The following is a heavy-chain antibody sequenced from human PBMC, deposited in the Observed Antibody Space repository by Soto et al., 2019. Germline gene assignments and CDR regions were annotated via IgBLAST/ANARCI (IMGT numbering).Heavy chain of an antibody. CDR3: ASTAAGSNY. CDR2: ISSSSSTI. CDR1: GFTFSSYS. Sequence: GGSLRLSCAASGFTFSSYSMNWVRQAPGKGLEWVSYISSSSSTIYYADSVKGRFNISRDNAKNSLYLQMNSLRAEDTAVYYCASTAAGSNYWGQGTLVTVSS. D-gene: IGHD6-13*01. J-gene: IGHJ4*02. V-gene: IGHV3-48*01.